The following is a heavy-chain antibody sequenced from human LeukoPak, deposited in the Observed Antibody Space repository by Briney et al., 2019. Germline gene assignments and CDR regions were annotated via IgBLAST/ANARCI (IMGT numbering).Heavy chain of an antibody. D-gene: IGHD3-10*01. Sequence: HPGGSLRLSCAASGFTFSSYWMSWVRQAPGKGLEWVSGISGSGGSTHYADSVKGRFTISRDNSKNTLYLQVNSLRAEDTALYYCAKDQTPYGSGSYSPIDYWGQGTLVTVSS. J-gene: IGHJ4*02. CDR1: GFTFSSYW. V-gene: IGHV3-23*01. CDR2: ISGSGGST. CDR3: AKDQTPYGSGSYSPIDY.